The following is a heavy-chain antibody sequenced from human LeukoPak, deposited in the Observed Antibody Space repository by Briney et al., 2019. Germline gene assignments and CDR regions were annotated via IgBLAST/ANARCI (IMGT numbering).Heavy chain of an antibody. D-gene: IGHD2-21*02. CDR1: GYTFTSYY. Sequence: GASVKVSCKASGYTFTSYYMHWVRQAPGQGLEWMGWINPNSGGTNYAQKFQGRVTMTRDTSISTAYMELSRLRSDDTAVYYCANAYCGGDCYEPFDYWGQGTLVTVSS. J-gene: IGHJ4*02. V-gene: IGHV1-2*02. CDR2: INPNSGGT. CDR3: ANAYCGGDCYEPFDY.